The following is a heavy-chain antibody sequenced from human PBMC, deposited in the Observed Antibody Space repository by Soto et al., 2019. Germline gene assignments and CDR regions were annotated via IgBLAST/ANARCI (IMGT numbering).Heavy chain of an antibody. D-gene: IGHD6-19*01. J-gene: IGHJ4*02. CDR3: SRAVAVAADFDS. Sequence: QVQLVQSGAEEKKPGASVKVSCKASGYTFTGYAMHWVRQAPGQRLEWMGWINAGNGNAKYSQKFQGRVTITTDTSASTAYMELSSLRSEDTAVYYCSRAVAVAADFDSWGQGTLVTVSS. CDR1: GYTFTGYA. CDR2: INAGNGNA. V-gene: IGHV1-3*05.